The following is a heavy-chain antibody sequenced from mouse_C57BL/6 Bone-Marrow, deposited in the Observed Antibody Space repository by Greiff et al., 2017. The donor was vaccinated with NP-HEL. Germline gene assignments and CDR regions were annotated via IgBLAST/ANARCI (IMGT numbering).Heavy chain of an antibody. CDR2: ISSGGDYI. J-gene: IGHJ3*01. Sequence: EVKVVESGEGLVKPGGSLKLSCAASGFTFSSYAMSWVRQTPEKRLEWVAYISSGGDYIYYADTVKGRFTISRDNARNTLYLQMSSLKSEDTAMYYCTRAGSSYPWFAYWGQGTLVTVSA. CDR1: GFTFSSYA. CDR3: TRAGSSYPWFAY. V-gene: IGHV5-9-1*02. D-gene: IGHD1-1*01.